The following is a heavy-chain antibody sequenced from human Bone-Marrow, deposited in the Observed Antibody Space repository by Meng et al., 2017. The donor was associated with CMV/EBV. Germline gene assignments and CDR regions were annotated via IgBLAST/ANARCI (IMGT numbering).Heavy chain of an antibody. CDR1: GGSFSGYY. V-gene: IGHV4-34*01. J-gene: IGHJ5*02. CDR3: ASSGFLYDILTCYYNVFP. D-gene: IGHD3-9*01. Sequence: SQTLSLTCAVYGGSFSGYYWSWIRQPPGKGLEWIGEINHSGSTNYNPSLKSRVTISVDTSKNQFSLKLSSVTAADTAVYYCASSGFLYDILTCYYNVFPWGQGTLVTVSS. CDR2: INHSGST.